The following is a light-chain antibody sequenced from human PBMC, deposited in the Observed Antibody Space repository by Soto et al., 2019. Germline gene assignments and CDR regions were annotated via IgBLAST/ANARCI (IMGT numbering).Light chain of an antibody. CDR3: QQYDNIPYT. Sequence: DIQMTQYPSSLSASVGDRVTITCQASQDISNYLNWYQQKPGKAPKLLIYDASNLETGVPSRFSGRGSGTDFTFTSGSLQPEDIATYYFQQYDNIPYTLGHGKQLAIK. V-gene: IGKV1-33*01. J-gene: IGKJ2*01. CDR2: DAS. CDR1: QDISNY.